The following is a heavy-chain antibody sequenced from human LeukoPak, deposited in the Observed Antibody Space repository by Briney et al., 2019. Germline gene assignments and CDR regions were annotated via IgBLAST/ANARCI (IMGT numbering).Heavy chain of an antibody. Sequence: SQTLSLTCTVSGGSISSGGYYWSWIRQPQGKGLEWIGYIYHSGSTYYNPSLKSRVTISVDRSKNQFSLKLSSVTAADTAVYYCARGELDTYYYYYYMDVWGKGTTVTVSS. J-gene: IGHJ6*03. CDR2: IYHSGST. CDR3: ARGELDTYYYYYYMDV. CDR1: GGSISSGGYY. V-gene: IGHV4-30-2*01. D-gene: IGHD3/OR15-3a*01.